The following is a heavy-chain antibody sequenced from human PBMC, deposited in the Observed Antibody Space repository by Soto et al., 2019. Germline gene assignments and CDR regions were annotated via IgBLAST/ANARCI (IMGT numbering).Heavy chain of an antibody. V-gene: IGHV1-8*01. CDR2: MNPNSGNT. D-gene: IGHD5-12*01. J-gene: IGHJ6*03. CDR1: GYTFTSYD. CDR3: ARGLREYYYYYMDV. Sequence: ASVKVSCKASGYTFTSYDINWVRQAIGQGLEWMGWMNPNSGNTGYAQKFQGRVTMTRNTSISTAYMELSSLRSEDTAVYYCARGLREYYYYYMDVWGKGTTVTVSS.